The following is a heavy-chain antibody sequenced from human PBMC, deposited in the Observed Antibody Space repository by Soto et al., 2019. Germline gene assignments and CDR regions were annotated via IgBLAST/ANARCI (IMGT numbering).Heavy chain of an antibody. CDR2: INWNSGSI. CDR3: ARDMGADYYYYGMDV. CDR1: GFTFDDYA. V-gene: IGHV3-9*01. J-gene: IGHJ6*02. D-gene: IGHD1-26*01. Sequence: GGSLRLSCATSGFTFDDYAMHWVRQAPGKGLEWVSGINWNSGSIGYGDSVKGRFTISRDNAKNSLYLQMNSLRAEDTALYYCARDMGADYYYYGMDVWGQGTTVTVSS.